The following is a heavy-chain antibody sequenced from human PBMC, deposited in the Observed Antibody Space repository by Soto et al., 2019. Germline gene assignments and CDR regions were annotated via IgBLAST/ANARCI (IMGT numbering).Heavy chain of an antibody. D-gene: IGHD2-2*01. J-gene: IGHJ4*02. CDR1: GGTFSSYV. CDR2: IIPIFGTA. Sequence: QVQLVQSGAEVKKPGSSVKVSCKASGGTFSSYVISWVRQAPGQGLEWMGGIIPIFGTANYAQKFQGRVTISADKSTSTAYMGLSSLRSEDTAVYYWARGGYQLLVYYFDYWGQGTLVTVSS. V-gene: IGHV1-69*06. CDR3: ARGGYQLLVYYFDY.